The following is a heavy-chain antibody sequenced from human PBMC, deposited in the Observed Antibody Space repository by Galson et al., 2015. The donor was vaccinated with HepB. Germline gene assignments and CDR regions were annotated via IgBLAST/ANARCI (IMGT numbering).Heavy chain of an antibody. CDR2: IDTKSGAT. CDR1: GYIFTGYY. V-gene: IGHV1-2*02. J-gene: IGHJ4*02. CDR3: AKDSRGQGFVVVTAFDH. D-gene: IGHD2-21*02. Sequence: SVKVSCKASGYIFTGYYMHWVRQAPGQGLEWMGWIDTKSGATNYAQKFQGRVTMTRDTSINTVFMDLSRLISDDTAVYYCAKDSRGQGFVVVTAFDHWGQGTLVTVSS.